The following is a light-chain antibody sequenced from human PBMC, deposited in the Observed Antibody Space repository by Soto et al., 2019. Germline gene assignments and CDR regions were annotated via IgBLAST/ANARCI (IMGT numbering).Light chain of an antibody. CDR2: EVN. J-gene: IGLJ2*01. CDR1: SSDVGSYHL. V-gene: IGLV2-23*02. CDR3: CSYAGSTTFVL. Sequence: QSALTQPASVSGSPGQSITISCTGTSSDVGSYHLVSWYQQHPGTAPKLMIYEVNKPPSGISNRFSGSKSGDTASLTISGLQAEDEADYYCCSYAGSTTFVLIGGGTKLTVL.